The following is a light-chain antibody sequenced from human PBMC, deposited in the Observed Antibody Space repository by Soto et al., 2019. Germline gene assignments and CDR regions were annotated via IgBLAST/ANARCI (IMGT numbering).Light chain of an antibody. CDR3: QQYGSSTAT. J-gene: IGKJ1*01. CDR1: QSVSSN. CDR2: GAS. V-gene: IGKV3-20*01. Sequence: EIVMTQSPATLSVSPGERATLSCRASQSVSSNLAWYQQKPGQAPRLLIYGASSRATGIPDRFSGSGSGTDFTLTISRLEPEDFAVYYCQQYGSSTATSGQGNKVDIK.